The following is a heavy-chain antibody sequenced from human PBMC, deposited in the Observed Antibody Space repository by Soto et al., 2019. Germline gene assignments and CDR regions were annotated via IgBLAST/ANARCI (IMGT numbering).Heavy chain of an antibody. V-gene: IGHV1-2*02. Sequence: ASVKVSCKASGYIFTDHYIHWVRQAPGQGLEWVGWMSPYTGVGKYAEKFQGRVTMSRDTSISTAYMELSSLRSDDTAVYYCAKGAERNWFDPWGQGTLVTVSS. CDR1: GYIFTDHY. CDR2: MSPYTGVG. CDR3: AKGAERNWFDP. J-gene: IGHJ5*02.